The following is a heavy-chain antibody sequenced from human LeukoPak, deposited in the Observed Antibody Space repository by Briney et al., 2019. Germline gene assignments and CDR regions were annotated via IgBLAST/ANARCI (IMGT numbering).Heavy chain of an antibody. CDR3: AREGQVATITGGFDP. CDR2: INHSGST. V-gene: IGHV4-34*01. J-gene: IGHJ5*02. D-gene: IGHD5-12*01. CDR1: GGSFSGYY. Sequence: SETLSLTCAVYGGSFSGYYWSWIRQPPGKGLEWIGEINHSGSTNYNPSLKSRVTISVDTSKNQFSLKLSSVTAADTAVYYCAREGQVATITGGFDPWGQGTLVTVSS.